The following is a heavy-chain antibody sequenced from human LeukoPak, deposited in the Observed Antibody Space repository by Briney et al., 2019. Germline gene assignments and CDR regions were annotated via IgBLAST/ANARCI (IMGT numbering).Heavy chain of an antibody. J-gene: IGHJ3*02. CDR2: IYPGDSDT. CDR1: GYSFTSYW. D-gene: IGHD3-22*01. CDR3: ARPRHYYYWNDAFDI. Sequence: GESLKISCKGSGYSFTSYWIGWVRQMPGKGLEWMGIIYPGDSDTRYSPSFQGQVTISADKSISTAYLQWSSLKASDTAMYYCARPRHYYYWNDAFDIWGQGTMVTVSS. V-gene: IGHV5-51*01.